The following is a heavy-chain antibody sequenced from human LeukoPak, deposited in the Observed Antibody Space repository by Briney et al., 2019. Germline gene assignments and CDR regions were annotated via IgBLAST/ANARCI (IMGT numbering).Heavy chain of an antibody. CDR3: SKDGGRYCSSISCYATDY. V-gene: IGHV3-23*01. CDR1: GFTFRSYG. J-gene: IGHJ4*02. D-gene: IGHD2-2*01. CDR2: ISGSGGST. Sequence: GGSLRLSCAASGFTFRSYGMSWVRQAPGKGLERVSAISGSGGSTYYAASVKGRFTISRDNSKNTLYLQMNSLRAEDTAVYYCSKDGGRYCSSISCYATDYWGQGTLVTVSS.